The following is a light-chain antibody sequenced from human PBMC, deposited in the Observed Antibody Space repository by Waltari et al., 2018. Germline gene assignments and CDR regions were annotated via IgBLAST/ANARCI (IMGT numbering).Light chain of an antibody. V-gene: IGLV1-40*01. Sequence: QSVLTQPPSVSGAPGQRVTISCTGSSSNLGAGYDVHWYQQLPGTAPQLPTHSNTKRPPGVPDRFAGSKSGTSASVASTGLQAEDEAEYYCQSYDTGLSGYVFGTGTKVTVL. CDR1: SSNLGAGYD. CDR3: QSYDTGLSGYV. J-gene: IGLJ1*01. CDR2: SNT.